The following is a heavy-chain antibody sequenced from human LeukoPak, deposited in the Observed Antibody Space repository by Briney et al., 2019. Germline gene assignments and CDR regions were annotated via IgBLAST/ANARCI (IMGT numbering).Heavy chain of an antibody. V-gene: IGHV3-30*03. J-gene: IGHJ4*02. CDR2: ISYDGSNK. Sequence: GGSLRLSCAASGFTFSSYGMHWVRQAPGKGLEWVAVISYDGSNKYYADSVKGRFTISRDNSKNTLYLQMNSLRAEDTAVYYCARAGVAVAYFYYFDYWGQGSLVTVSS. D-gene: IGHD6-19*01. CDR1: GFTFSSYG. CDR3: ARAGVAVAYFYYFDY.